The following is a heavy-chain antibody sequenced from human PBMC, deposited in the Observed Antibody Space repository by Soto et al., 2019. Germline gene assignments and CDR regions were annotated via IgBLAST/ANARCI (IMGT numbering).Heavy chain of an antibody. Sequence: PSETLSLTCTVSGGSISSGGYYWSWIRQHPGKGLEWIGYIYYSGSTYYNPSLKSRVTISVDTSKNQFSLKLSSVTAADTAVYYCARSRRCSSTSCSRYHYYGMDVWGQGTTVTVSS. J-gene: IGHJ6*02. D-gene: IGHD2-2*01. CDR3: ARSRRCSSTSCSRYHYYGMDV. V-gene: IGHV4-31*03. CDR1: GGSISSGGYY. CDR2: IYYSGST.